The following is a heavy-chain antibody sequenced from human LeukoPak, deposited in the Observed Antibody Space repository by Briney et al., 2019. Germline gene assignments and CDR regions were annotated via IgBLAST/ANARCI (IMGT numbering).Heavy chain of an antibody. CDR3: AKGPQLGSGYHPDY. Sequence: GGSLSLSCAASGFTLSSAAMTWVRQAPGKGLEWVSIITGSDDKTYYADSVKGRFTISRDYSKNALHLQMSSLRVEDTAIYYCAKGPQLGSGYHPDYWGQGTLVTVSS. CDR1: GFTLSSAA. D-gene: IGHD3-22*01. V-gene: IGHV3-23*01. CDR2: ITGSDDKT. J-gene: IGHJ4*02.